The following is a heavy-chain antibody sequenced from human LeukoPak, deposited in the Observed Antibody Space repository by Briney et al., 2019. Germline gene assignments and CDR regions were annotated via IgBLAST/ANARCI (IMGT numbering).Heavy chain of an antibody. CDR1: GFTFSSYG. CDR3: AKSARGYSSSSDFDY. V-gene: IGHV3-30*02. J-gene: IGHJ4*02. D-gene: IGHD6-6*01. Sequence: GGSLRLSCAASGFTFSSYGMHWVRQAPGKGLEWVAFIRYDGSNKYYADSVKGRFTISRDNSKNTLYLQMNSLRAEDTAVYYCAKSARGYSSSSDFDYWGQGTLVTVSS. CDR2: IRYDGSNK.